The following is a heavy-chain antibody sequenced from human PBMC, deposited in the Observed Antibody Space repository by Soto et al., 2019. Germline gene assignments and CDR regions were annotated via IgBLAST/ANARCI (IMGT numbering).Heavy chain of an antibody. D-gene: IGHD4-17*01. V-gene: IGHV3-30*18. Sequence: QVQLVESGGGVVQPGRSLRLSCAASGFTFSSYGMHWVRQAPGKGLEWVAVISYDGSNKYYADSVKGRFTNSRDNSKKTLYLQVRSLGAEDTGVYYCAQDLVDYGDWDDDFDIGGQGTMVTVSS. CDR1: GFTFSSYG. J-gene: IGHJ3*02. CDR2: ISYDGSNK. CDR3: AQDLVDYGDWDDDFDI.